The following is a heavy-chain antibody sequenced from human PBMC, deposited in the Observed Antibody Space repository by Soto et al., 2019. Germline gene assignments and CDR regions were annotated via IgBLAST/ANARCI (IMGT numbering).Heavy chain of an antibody. CDR3: AHSVVAGLGYYFDY. CDR2: IYWDDDK. J-gene: IGHJ4*02. Sequence: QITLKESGPTLVKPTQTLTLTCTFSGFSLSSTRVAVGWIRQPPGKALEWLALIYWDDDKRYSPFLKSRLTITKHTSKNQVLLTMTNMDPVDTSTYYCAHSVVAGLGYYFDYWGQGTLVTVSS. V-gene: IGHV2-5*02. CDR1: GFSLSSTRVA. D-gene: IGHD6-19*01.